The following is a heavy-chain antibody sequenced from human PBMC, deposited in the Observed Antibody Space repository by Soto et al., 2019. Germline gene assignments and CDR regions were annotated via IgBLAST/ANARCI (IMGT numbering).Heavy chain of an antibody. V-gene: IGHV1-18*01. CDR3: ARDLNGYCCGGSCDSGY. D-gene: IGHD2-15*01. Sequence: QVQLVQSGAEVKKPGASVKVSCKASGYTFTSYGITWVRQAPGQGPEWMGWISAYNGNTNYAQKLQGRVTRTKATSTSTAYQELRSLRSGNTAVYYFARDLNGYCCGGSCDSGYWGQGTLVTVSS. CDR1: GYTFTSYG. J-gene: IGHJ4*02. CDR2: ISAYNGNT.